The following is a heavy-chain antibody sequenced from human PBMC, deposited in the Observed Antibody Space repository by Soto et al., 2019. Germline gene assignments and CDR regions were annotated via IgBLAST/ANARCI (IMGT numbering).Heavy chain of an antibody. J-gene: IGHJ6*02. D-gene: IGHD4-17*01. CDR3: ARGGNYGGLQGYYYGMDV. V-gene: IGHV1-69*13. CDR1: GGTFSSYA. Sequence: SVKVSCKASGGTFSSYAISWVRQAPGQGLEWMGGIIPIFGTANYAQKFQGRVTITADESTSTAYMEMSSLRSEDTAVYYCARGGNYGGLQGYYYGMDVWGQGTTVTVSS. CDR2: IIPIFGTA.